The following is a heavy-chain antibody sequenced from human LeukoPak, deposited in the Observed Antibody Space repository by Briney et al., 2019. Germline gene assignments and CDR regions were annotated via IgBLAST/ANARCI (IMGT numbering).Heavy chain of an antibody. CDR3: ARGLQWLTFDY. CDR2: ISYDGSNK. D-gene: IGHD6-19*01. CDR1: GFTFSSYA. J-gene: IGHJ4*02. V-gene: IGHV3-30-3*01. Sequence: PGRSLRLSCAASGFTFSSYAMHWVRQAPGKGLEWVAVISYDGSNKYYADSVKGRFTTSRDNSKNTLYLQMNSLRAEDTAVYYCARGLQWLTFDYWGQGTLVTVSS.